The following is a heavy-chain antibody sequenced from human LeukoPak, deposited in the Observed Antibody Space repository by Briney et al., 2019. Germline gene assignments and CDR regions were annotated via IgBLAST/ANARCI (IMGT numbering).Heavy chain of an antibody. CDR3: ARGDGDPTKHGWFDP. V-gene: IGHV4-34*01. CDR1: GGFFSGYY. D-gene: IGHD4-17*01. CDR2: INYSGST. J-gene: IGHJ5*02. Sequence: SETLSLTCAVYGGFFSGYYWSWIRQPPGKGLGWIGEINYSGSTNYNPSLKSRVTISVDTSKNQFSLKLSSVTAADTAVYYCARGDGDPTKHGWFDPWGQGTLVTVSS.